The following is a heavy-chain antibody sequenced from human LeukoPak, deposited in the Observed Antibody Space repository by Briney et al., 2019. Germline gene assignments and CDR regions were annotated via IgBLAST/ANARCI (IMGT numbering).Heavy chain of an antibody. J-gene: IGHJ6*03. Sequence: SETLSLTCTVSGGSISNYYWSWIRQPPGKRLEWIGHIYYSGSTNYNPSLKSRVTISVDTSKNQLSLKLSSVTAADTAVYYCARAGTLPYYYYMDVWGKGTTVTISS. CDR1: GGSISNYY. CDR2: IYYSGST. CDR3: ARAGTLPYYYYMDV. D-gene: IGHD3/OR15-3a*01. V-gene: IGHV4-59*01.